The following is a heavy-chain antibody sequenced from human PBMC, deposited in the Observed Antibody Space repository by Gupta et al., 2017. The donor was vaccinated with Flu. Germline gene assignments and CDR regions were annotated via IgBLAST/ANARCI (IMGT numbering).Heavy chain of an antibody. J-gene: IGHJ4*02. Sequence: GKGLEWVSTISGGGEHIYYADSVQGRFVISRDNARNTLSLQITGLTAEDSATYYCAREAGGTTGFSLRGFFDHWGQGALVSVSS. CDR2: ISGGGEHI. CDR3: AREAGGTTGFSLRGFFDH. V-gene: IGHV3-23*01. D-gene: IGHD6-13*01.